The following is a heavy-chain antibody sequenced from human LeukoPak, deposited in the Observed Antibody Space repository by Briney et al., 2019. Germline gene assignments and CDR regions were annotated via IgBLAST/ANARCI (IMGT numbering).Heavy chain of an antibody. CDR1: GFTFSSYS. V-gene: IGHV3-21*05. CDR3: ARALYDSSGYYSHFDY. Sequence: PGGSLRLSCAASGFTFSSYSMNWVRQAPGKGLEWVSYISSSSSFIYYADSVKGRFTISRDNAKNSLYLQMNSLRAEDTAVYYCARALYDSSGYYSHFDYWGQGTLVTVSS. J-gene: IGHJ4*02. D-gene: IGHD3-22*01. CDR2: ISSSSSFI.